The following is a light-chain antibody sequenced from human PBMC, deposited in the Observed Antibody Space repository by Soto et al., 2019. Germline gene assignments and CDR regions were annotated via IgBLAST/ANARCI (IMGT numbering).Light chain of an antibody. V-gene: IGKV3-20*01. CDR3: QQYGGSTRT. CDR2: GAS. Sequence: MVLTPSPCTLSVSPAERATLSCRARQSVTTQLAWYQQTPRQAPRLIIHGASSRATGVPGRITGSGSGTDFTLSISRLEPEDFEVYYCQQYGGSTRTFGKGTKVDSK. CDR1: QSVTTQ. J-gene: IGKJ1*01.